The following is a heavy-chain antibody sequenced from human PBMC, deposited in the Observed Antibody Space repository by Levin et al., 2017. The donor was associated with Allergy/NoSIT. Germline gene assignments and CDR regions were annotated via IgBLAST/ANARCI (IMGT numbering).Heavy chain of an antibody. Sequence: GESLKISCAASGFTFSSYSMNWVRQAPGKGLEWVSYISSSSTTIYYADSVKGRFSISRDNAENSLYLQMNSLRDEDTALYYCVRGIMGSISASRGEGTLFTVTS. CDR2: ISSSSTTI. V-gene: IGHV3-48*02. CDR3: VRGIMGSISAS. CDR1: GFTFSSYS. D-gene: IGHD1-26*01. J-gene: IGHJ4*02.